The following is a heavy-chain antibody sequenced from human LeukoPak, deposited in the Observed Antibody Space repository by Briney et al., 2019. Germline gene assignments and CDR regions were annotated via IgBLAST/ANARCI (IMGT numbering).Heavy chain of an antibody. CDR2: IRSKAYGGTT. J-gene: IGHJ3*02. CDR1: GFTFSSYG. V-gene: IGHV3-49*04. CDR3: TRGGHPATLDAFDI. D-gene: IGHD3-16*01. Sequence: PGGTLRLSCAASGFTFSSYGMSWVRQAPGKGLEWVGFIRSKAYGGTTEYAASVKGRFTISRDDSKSIAYLKMNSLKTEDTAVYYCTRGGHPATLDAFDIWGQGTMVTVSS.